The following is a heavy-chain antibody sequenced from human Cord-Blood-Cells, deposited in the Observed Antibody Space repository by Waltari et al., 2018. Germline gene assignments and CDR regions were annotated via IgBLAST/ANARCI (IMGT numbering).Heavy chain of an antibody. CDR3: AGRFGPTVGQLFDY. D-gene: IGHD4-4*01. CDR2: IYYSGST. J-gene: IGHJ4*02. Sequence: QLQLQESGPGLVKPSETLSLTCTVSGGSISSSSYYWGWIRQPPGKGLEWIGSIYYSGSTYYNPALKSRVTISVDTSKNQVSLKLSSVTAADTAVYYCAGRFGPTVGQLFDYWGQGTLVTVSS. V-gene: IGHV4-39*01. CDR1: GGSISSSSYY.